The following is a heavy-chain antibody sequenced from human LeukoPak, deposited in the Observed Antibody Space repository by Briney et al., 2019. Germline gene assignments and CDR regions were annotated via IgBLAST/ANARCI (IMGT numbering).Heavy chain of an antibody. CDR2: MNPNSGNT. Sequence: ASVKVSCKASGYTFTSYDINWVRQATGQGLEWMGWMNPNSGNTGYAQKFQGRVTITADESTSTAYMELSSLRSEDTAVYYCARPMTTVVNWGQGTLVTVSS. D-gene: IGHD4-23*01. CDR1: GYTFTSYD. CDR3: ARPMTTVVN. V-gene: IGHV1-8*01. J-gene: IGHJ4*02.